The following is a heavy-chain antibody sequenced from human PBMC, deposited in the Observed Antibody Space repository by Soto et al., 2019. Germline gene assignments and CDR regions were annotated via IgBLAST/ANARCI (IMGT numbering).Heavy chain of an antibody. CDR3: ARDGDYSNYDYYYYGMDV. J-gene: IGHJ6*02. CDR2: IIPIFGTA. Sequence: QVQLVQSGAEVKKPGSSVKVSCKASGGTFSSYAISWVRQAPGQGLEWMGGIIPIFGTANYAQKFQGRVTITADESTSTAYMELSSLRSEDTAVYYCARDGDYSNYDYYYYGMDVWGQGTTVTVSS. CDR1: GGTFSSYA. D-gene: IGHD4-4*01. V-gene: IGHV1-69*12.